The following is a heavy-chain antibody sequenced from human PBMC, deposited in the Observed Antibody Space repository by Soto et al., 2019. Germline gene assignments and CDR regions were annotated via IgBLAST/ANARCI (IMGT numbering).Heavy chain of an antibody. CDR1: GGSFSGYY. Sequence: SETLSLTCAVYGGSFSGYYWSWIRQPPGKGLEWIGEINHSGSTNYNPSLKSRVTISVDTSKNQFSLKLSSVTAADTAVYYCARVSHYYDSSGSQDYWGQGTLVTVSS. CDR3: ARVSHYYDSSGSQDY. J-gene: IGHJ4*02. V-gene: IGHV4-34*01. D-gene: IGHD3-22*01. CDR2: INHSGST.